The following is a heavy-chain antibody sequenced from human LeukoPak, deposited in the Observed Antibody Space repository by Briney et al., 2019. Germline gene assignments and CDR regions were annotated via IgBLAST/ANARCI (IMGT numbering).Heavy chain of an antibody. CDR2: IYYSGST. D-gene: IGHD4-17*01. CDR3: ASRSLDYGDYKYYYYMGV. V-gene: IGHV4-59*08. Sequence: KPSETLSLTCTVSGGSISSYYWSWIRQPPGKGLEWIGYIYYSGSTNYNPSLKSRVTISVDTSKNQFSLKLSSVTAADTAVYYCASRSLDYGDYKYYYYMGVWGKGTTVTVSS. J-gene: IGHJ6*03. CDR1: GGSISSYY.